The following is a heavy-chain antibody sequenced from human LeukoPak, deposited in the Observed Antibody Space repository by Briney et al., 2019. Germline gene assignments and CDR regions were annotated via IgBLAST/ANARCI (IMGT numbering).Heavy chain of an antibody. Sequence: PSETLSLTCTVSGGSVSSGSYYWSWIRQPPGKGLEWIGYIYYSGSTNYNPSRKSRVTISVDTSKNQFSLKLSSVTAADTAVYYCALWFCSRTSCYVDYWGQGTLVTVSS. CDR3: ALWFCSRTSCYVDY. V-gene: IGHV4-61*01. D-gene: IGHD2-2*01. CDR2: IYYSGST. CDR1: GGSVSSGSYY. J-gene: IGHJ4*02.